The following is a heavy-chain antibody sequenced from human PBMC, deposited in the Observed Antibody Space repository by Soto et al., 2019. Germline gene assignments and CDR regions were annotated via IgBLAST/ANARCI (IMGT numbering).Heavy chain of an antibody. D-gene: IGHD3-10*01. CDR3: ARHVAVRGVIIKPYFDY. J-gene: IGHJ4*02. CDR2: INHSGST. Sequence: SETLSLTCAVYGGSFSGYYWSWIRQPPGKGLEWIREINHSGSTNYNPSLKSRVTISVDTSKNQFSLKLSSVTAADTAVYYCARHVAVRGVIIKPYFDYWGQGTLVTVSS. CDR1: GGSFSGYY. V-gene: IGHV4-34*01.